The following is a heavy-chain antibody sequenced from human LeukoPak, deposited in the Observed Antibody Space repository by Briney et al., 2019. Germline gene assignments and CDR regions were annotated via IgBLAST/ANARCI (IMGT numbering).Heavy chain of an antibody. V-gene: IGHV1-18*01. CDR1: GYTFTSYG. CDR3: ARGGGSYYGYYYYYMDV. J-gene: IGHJ6*03. CDR2: ISAYNGNT. D-gene: IGHD1-26*01. Sequence: APVKVSRKASGYTFTSYGISWVRQAPGQGLEWMGWISAYNGNTNYAQKLQGRVTMTTDTSTSTAYMELRSLRSDDTAVYYCARGGGSYYGYYYYYMDVWGKGTTVTVSS.